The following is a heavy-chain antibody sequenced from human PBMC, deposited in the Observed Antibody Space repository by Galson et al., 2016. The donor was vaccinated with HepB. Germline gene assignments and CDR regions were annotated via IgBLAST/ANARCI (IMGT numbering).Heavy chain of an antibody. CDR1: GYAFTSYH. J-gene: IGHJ6*02. V-gene: IGHV1-46*01. Sequence: SVKVSCKASGYAFTSYHMHWARQAPGQGLEWMGINNPSGGSATYAQKFQGRVTMTRDTSTSTVYMELSSLRSEDTAVYYCAAYGASIAATGTGDWYGMDVWGQGTTVTVSS. CDR3: AAYGASIAATGTGDWYGMDV. CDR2: NNPSGGSA. D-gene: IGHD6-13*01.